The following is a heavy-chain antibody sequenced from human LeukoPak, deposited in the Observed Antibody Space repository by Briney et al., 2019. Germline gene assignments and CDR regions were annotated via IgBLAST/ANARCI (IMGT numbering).Heavy chain of an antibody. V-gene: IGHV3-48*03. Sequence: GGSLRLSCAASGFTFSSYEMNWVRQAPGKGLEWVSYISSSGSTIYYTDSVKGRFTISRDNAKNSLYLQMNSLRAEDTAVYYCARSQGYYDSSGYYIRWGQGTLVTVSS. CDR1: GFTFSSYE. CDR3: ARSQGYYDSSGYYIR. J-gene: IGHJ4*02. CDR2: ISSSGSTI. D-gene: IGHD3-22*01.